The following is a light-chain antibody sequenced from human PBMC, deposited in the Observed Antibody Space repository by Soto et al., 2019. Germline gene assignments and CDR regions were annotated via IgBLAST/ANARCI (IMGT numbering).Light chain of an antibody. Sequence: QSALTQPPSVSGSPGQSVTISCTGTSSDVGYYNRVSWYQQPPGTAPKLLIYEVSNRPSGVPDRFSGSKSGNTASLTISGLQAEDEADYYCSLYISSTFYVFGTGTKVTVL. CDR2: EVS. CDR3: SLYISSTFYV. V-gene: IGLV2-18*01. CDR1: SSDVGYYNR. J-gene: IGLJ1*01.